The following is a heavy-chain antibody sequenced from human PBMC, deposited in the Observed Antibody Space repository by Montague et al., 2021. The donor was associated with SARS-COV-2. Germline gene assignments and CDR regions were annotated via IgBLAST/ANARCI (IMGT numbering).Heavy chain of an antibody. CDR1: GGAISTSSFH. V-gene: IGHV4-39*01. CDR2: IYFSGSA. CDR3: ARHAPFSVNYRRYPFNFDF. Sequence: SETLSPICTVSGGAISTSSFHWGWVRQSPGKGLEWIATIYFSGSAYYNPSLKSRVSISIDTSKNKFSLQLTSVTAADTAVYYCARHAPFSVNYRRYPFNFDFWGQGTLVTVSS. D-gene: IGHD5/OR15-5a*01. J-gene: IGHJ4*02.